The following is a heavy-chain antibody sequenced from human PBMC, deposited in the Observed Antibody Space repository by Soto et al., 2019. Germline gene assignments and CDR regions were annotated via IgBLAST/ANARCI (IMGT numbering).Heavy chain of an antibody. CDR3: ANSGSSRVLLGY. V-gene: IGHV3-30*18. D-gene: IGHD2-15*01. CDR1: GVTFSNYC. Sequence: GGAMIPSSTASGVTFSNYCMHSVLQGPGKGMEWVAVISYDGRNTYYADSVKGRITISRDQSKNTLYLQMNSLRAEDTAVYYCANSGSSRVLLGYWGQGTLVTVSS. J-gene: IGHJ4*02. CDR2: ISYDGRNT.